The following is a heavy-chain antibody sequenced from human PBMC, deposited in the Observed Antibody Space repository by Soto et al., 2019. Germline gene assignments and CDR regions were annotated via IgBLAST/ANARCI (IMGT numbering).Heavy chain of an antibody. Sequence: QLQLQESGPGLVKPSETLSLTCTVSGGSISSSSYYWGWIRQPPGKGLEWIGSIYYSGSTYYNPSLKSRVTLSVDTSKNQFSLKLSSVTAADTAVYYCARQPAAWHSNYVYEGYWGQGTLVTVSS. D-gene: IGHD4-4*01. V-gene: IGHV4-39*01. CDR1: GGSISSSSYY. CDR3: ARQPAAWHSNYVYEGY. J-gene: IGHJ4*02. CDR2: IYYSGST.